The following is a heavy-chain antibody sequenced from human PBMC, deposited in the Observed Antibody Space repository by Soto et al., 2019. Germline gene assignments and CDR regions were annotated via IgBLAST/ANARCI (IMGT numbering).Heavy chain of an antibody. CDR1: GFTFSSYA. V-gene: IGHV3-30-3*01. CDR3: ARDLGTGTTFY. D-gene: IGHD1-7*01. J-gene: IGHJ4*02. CDR2: ISYDGSNK. Sequence: QVQLVESGGGVVQPGRSLRLSCAASGFTFSSYAMHWVRQAPGKGLEWVAVISYDGSNKYYADSVKGRFTISRDNSKNTLYLQMNSLRAEDTAGYYCARDLGTGTTFYWGQGTLVTVSS.